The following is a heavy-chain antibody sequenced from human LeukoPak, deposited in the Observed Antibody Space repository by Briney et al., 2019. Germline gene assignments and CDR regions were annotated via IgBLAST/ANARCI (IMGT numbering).Heavy chain of an antibody. CDR2: ISYDGSNK. J-gene: IGHJ4*02. CDR3: VRREYCSSTSCYTAVYYFDY. D-gene: IGHD2-2*02. CDR1: GFTFSSYA. Sequence: GGSLRLSCAASGFTFSSYAMHWVRQAPGKGLEWVAAISYDGSNKYYADSVKGRFTISRDNSKNTLYLQMNSLRAEDTAVYYCVRREYCSSTSCYTAVYYFDYWGQGTLVTVSS. V-gene: IGHV3-30*01.